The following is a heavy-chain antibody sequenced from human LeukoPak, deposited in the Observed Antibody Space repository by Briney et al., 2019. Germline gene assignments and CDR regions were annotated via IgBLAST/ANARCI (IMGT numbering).Heavy chain of an antibody. CDR2: IRYDGSYK. Sequence: GGSLRLSCVVSGFTISSYGMHWVRQAPGKGLEWVAFIRYDGSYKKYADSVKGRSTISRDNSKNTLYLQMNSLRAEDTAVYYCAKDGGVRGPDYYYYMDVWGKGTTVTISS. D-gene: IGHD3-10*01. CDR3: AKDGGVRGPDYYYYMDV. V-gene: IGHV3-30*02. J-gene: IGHJ6*03. CDR1: GFTISSYG.